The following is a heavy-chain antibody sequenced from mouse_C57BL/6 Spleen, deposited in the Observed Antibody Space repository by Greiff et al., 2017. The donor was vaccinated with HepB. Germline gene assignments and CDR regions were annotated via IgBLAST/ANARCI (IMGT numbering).Heavy chain of an antibody. J-gene: IGHJ1*03. Sequence: DVQLQESGPVLVKPGASVKMSCKASGYTFTDYYMNWVKQSHGKSLEWIGVINPYNGGTSYNQKFKGKATLTVDKSSSTAYMELNSLTSEDSAVYYCARGEDYDWYFDVWGTGTTVTVSS. V-gene: IGHV1-19*01. CDR2: INPYNGGT. CDR1: GYTFTDYY. D-gene: IGHD1-1*02. CDR3: ARGEDYDWYFDV.